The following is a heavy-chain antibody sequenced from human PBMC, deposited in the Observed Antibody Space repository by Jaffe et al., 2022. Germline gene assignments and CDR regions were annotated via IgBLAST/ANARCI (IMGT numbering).Heavy chain of an antibody. CDR3: AGEGYSSSWVQKIYYYYYMDV. D-gene: IGHD6-13*01. V-gene: IGHV4-61*02. CDR1: GGSISSGSYY. Sequence: QVQLQESGPGLVKPSQTLSLTCTVSGGSISSGSYYWSWIRQPAGKGLEWIGRIYTSGSTNYNPSLKSRVTISVDTSKNQFSLKLSSVTAADTAVYYCAGEGYSSSWVQKIYYYYYMDVWGKGTTVTVSS. J-gene: IGHJ6*03. CDR2: IYTSGST.